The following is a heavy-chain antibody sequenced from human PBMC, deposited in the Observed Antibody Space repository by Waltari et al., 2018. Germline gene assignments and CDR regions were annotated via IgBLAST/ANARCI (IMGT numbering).Heavy chain of an antibody. Sequence: EVQLVESGGGLVQPGGSLRLSCSSSGFTFSIYSMHWVRKAPWKGLEYCSAIRQKGDSTYYADCVKGRFTISRDNSKNTVFLQMSSRRAEDTAVYYCVKRWSSSDVDYWRQGTLVTVSS. CDR3: VKRWSSSDVDY. J-gene: IGHJ4*02. V-gene: IGHV3-64D*06. CDR2: IRQKGDST. D-gene: IGHD2-15*01. CDR1: GFTFSIYS.